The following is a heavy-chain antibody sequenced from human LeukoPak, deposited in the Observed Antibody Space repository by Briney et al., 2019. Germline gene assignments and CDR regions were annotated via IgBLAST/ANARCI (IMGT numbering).Heavy chain of an antibody. J-gene: IGHJ3*02. CDR3: ARGEGVYCSSTSCHRGAFDI. CDR2: IYYSGST. V-gene: IGHV4-59*01. Sequence: KSSETLSLTCTVSGXSISSYYWSWIRQPPGKGLEWIGYIYYSGSTNYNPSLKSRVTISVDTSKNQFSLKLSSVTAADTAVYYCARGEGVYCSSTSCHRGAFDIWGQGTMVTVSS. D-gene: IGHD2-2*01. CDR1: GXSISSYY.